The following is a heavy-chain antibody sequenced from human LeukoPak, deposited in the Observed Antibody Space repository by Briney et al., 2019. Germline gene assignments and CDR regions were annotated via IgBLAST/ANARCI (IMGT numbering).Heavy chain of an antibody. CDR1: GFTFSSYA. CDR3: ARELRSSGYYNDAFDI. J-gene: IGHJ3*02. V-gene: IGHV3-30*14. CDR2: ISYDGSNK. Sequence: PGGSLRLSCAASGFTFSSYAMHWVRQAPGKGLEWVAVISYDGSNKYYADSVKGRFTISRDNSKNTLYLQMNSLRAEDTAVYYCARELRSSGYYNDAFDIWGQGTMVTVSS. D-gene: IGHD3-22*01.